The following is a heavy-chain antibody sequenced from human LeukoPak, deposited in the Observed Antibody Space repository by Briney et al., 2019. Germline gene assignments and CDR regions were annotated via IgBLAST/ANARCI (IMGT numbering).Heavy chain of an antibody. D-gene: IGHD3-3*02. CDR3: ARDSENTSSFDFQH. J-gene: IGHJ1*01. CDR2: INPNRGGT. V-gene: IGHV1-2*06. CDR1: GYTFTAYY. Sequence: ASVKVSCKASGYTFTAYYIHWVRQAPGQGLEWMGRINPNRGGTNYAQKFQGRVTMTGDTYISTAYMELSRLRSDDTAVYYCARDSENTSSFDFQHWGQGTLVTVSS.